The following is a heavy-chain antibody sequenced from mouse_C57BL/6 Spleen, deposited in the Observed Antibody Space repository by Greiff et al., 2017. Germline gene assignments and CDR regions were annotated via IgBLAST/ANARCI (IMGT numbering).Heavy chain of an antibody. CDR3: TTWDSIRAY. J-gene: IGHJ3*01. D-gene: IGHD2-10*02. CDR1: GFTITDDY. Sequence: VQLKQSGAELVRPGASVKLSCTASGFTITDDYMHWVKQRPEQGLEWIGWIYPENGDTEYASKFQGKATITADTSSNTAYLQLSSLTSEDTAVYYGTTWDSIRAYWGQGTLVTVSA. CDR2: IYPENGDT. V-gene: IGHV14-4*01.